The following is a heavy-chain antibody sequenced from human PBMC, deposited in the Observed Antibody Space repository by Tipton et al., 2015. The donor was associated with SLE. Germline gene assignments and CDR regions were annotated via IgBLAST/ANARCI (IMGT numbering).Heavy chain of an antibody. Sequence: TLSLTCTVSGDSFSSGSSSWNWVRQPAGKGLEWIGLIYNSGITNYNPSLQSRVTLSVDMSKNQFSLRLSSVTAADTGVYYCVKSVVVVSPRDYYYYMDVWGKGTMVTVSS. CDR1: GDSFSSGSSS. CDR3: VKSVVVVSPRDYYYYMDV. J-gene: IGHJ6*03. V-gene: IGHV4-61*02. D-gene: IGHD2-15*01. CDR2: IYNSGIT.